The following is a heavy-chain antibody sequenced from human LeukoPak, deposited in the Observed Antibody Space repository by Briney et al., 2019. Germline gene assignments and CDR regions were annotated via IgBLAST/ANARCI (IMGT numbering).Heavy chain of an antibody. Sequence: GRSLRLSCAASRFAFSRYSMHWVRQAPSRGLEWVAVASYDGGNKYYAGSVKGRFIISRDNSKNTLSLQMNSLRLEDTAVYYCARGLPGGFVGFSSSYYPLDHWGQGTLVTVSS. CDR1: RFAFSRYS. CDR2: ASYDGGNK. CDR3: ARGLPGGFVGFSSSYYPLDH. V-gene: IGHV3-30-3*01. D-gene: IGHD6-13*01. J-gene: IGHJ4*02.